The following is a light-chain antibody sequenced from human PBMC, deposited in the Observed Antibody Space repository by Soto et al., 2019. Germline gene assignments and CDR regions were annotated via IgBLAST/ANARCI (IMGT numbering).Light chain of an antibody. CDR1: SSDVGGYNF. CDR3: SSYTSISTYV. Sequence: SALSQPASVSGSPGQSITISCTGTSSDVGGYNFVSWYQQHPDKAPKLMIYDVTNRPSGVSNRFSGSKSGNTASLTISGLQAEDEADYYCSSYTSISTYVFGTGTKVTGL. V-gene: IGLV2-14*01. J-gene: IGLJ1*01. CDR2: DVT.